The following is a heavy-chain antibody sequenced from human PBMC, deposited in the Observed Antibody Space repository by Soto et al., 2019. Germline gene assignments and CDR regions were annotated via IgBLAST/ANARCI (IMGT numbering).Heavy chain of an antibody. J-gene: IGHJ4*02. CDR1: GGTFNTYA. V-gene: IGHV1-69*19. Sequence: QVQLVQSGAEMKKPGSSVKISCQSSGGTFNTYAMNWVRQAPGQGPEWMGDISPMFGAANYAPKFQGRVTITADESTGTSYMQVSSLTSEDTALYFCAREVQVHTPAFVYWGQGTQVTVSS. CDR2: ISPMFGAA. D-gene: IGHD3-10*01. CDR3: AREVQVHTPAFVY.